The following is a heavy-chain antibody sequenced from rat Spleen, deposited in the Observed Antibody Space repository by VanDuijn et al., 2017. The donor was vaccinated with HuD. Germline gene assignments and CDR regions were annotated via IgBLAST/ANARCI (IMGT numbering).Heavy chain of an antibody. CDR3: ARSQGNNPYVMDA. J-gene: IGHJ4*01. CDR2: ISSSSGT. D-gene: IGHD1-10*01. Sequence: VQLVESGGGLVQPGKSLKLSCSASGFTFSSYGMHWIRQAPGKGLDWVAYISSSSGTVYADAVKGRFTISRDNAKNTLYLQLNSLKSEDTAIYYCARSQGNNPYVMDAWGQGASVTVSS. V-gene: IGHV5-62*01. CDR1: GFTFSSYG.